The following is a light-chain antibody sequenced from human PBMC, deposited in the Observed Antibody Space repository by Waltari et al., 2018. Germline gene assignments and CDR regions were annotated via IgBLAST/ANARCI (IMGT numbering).Light chain of an antibody. CDR1: QSVLHIPNNKNY. CDR3: QQSYSIPYT. V-gene: IGKV4-1*01. CDR2: WAS. J-gene: IGKJ2*01. Sequence: DIVMTQSPDSLAVSLGERATINCKSSQSVLHIPNNKNYLTWYQQKPGQPPKLLISWASTRESVVPDRFSGSGSGTDFTLTISSLQAEDVAVYYCQQSYSIPYTFGQGTKLEIK.